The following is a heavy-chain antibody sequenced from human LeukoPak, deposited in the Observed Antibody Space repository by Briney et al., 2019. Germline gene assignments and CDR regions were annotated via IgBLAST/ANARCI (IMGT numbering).Heavy chain of an antibody. V-gene: IGHV3-23*01. CDR3: AKRGVVIRVILVGFHKEAYYFES. Sequence: GGSLRLSCAVSGITLNNYGMTWVRQAPGKGLEWVAGISDSGGSTKYADSVKGRFTISRDNPKNTLYLQMNSLRAEDTAVYFCAKRGVVIRVILVGFHKEAYYFESWGQGALVTVCS. CDR1: GITLNNYG. J-gene: IGHJ4*02. D-gene: IGHD3/OR15-3a*01. CDR2: ISDSGGST.